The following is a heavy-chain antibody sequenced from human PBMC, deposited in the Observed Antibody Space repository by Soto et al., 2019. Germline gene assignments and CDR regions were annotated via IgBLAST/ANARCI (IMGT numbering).Heavy chain of an antibody. Sequence: ASVKVCCKASGGTFSSYAISWVRQAPGQGLEWMGGIIPIFGTANYAQKFQGRVTITADKSTSTACMELSSLRSEDTAVYYCARAPSLLDYDYGMDVWGQGTTVTVSS. J-gene: IGHJ6*02. CDR3: ARAPSLLDYDYGMDV. D-gene: IGHD2-21*01. CDR1: GGTFSSYA. V-gene: IGHV1-69*06. CDR2: IIPIFGTA.